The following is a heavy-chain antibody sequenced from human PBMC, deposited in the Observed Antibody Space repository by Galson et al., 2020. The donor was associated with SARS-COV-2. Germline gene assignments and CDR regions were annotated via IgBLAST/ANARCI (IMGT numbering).Heavy chain of an antibody. D-gene: IGHD1-26*01. CDR2: ISHDGRIE. CDR1: GFTFTNYA. J-gene: IGHJ3*02. V-gene: IGHV3-30*04. Sequence: GGSLRLSCAASGFTFTNYAIHWVRQAPGKGLEWVAVISHDGRIEVYADSVKGRFTISRDNSGNMVFLQIVSLRPDDTALYYCTRDVSGGASDIWGQGTMVTVSS. CDR3: TRDVSGGASDI.